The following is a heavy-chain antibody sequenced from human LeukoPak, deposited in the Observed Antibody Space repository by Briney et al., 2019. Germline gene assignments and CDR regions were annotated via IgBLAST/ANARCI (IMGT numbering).Heavy chain of an antibody. Sequence: PSETLSLTCTVSGGSVSSNNYYWGWIRQPPGKGLEWIGSIYHRGSTSYNSSLNSRVTISIDTSKNQFSLKLRSVTAADTAVYYCARHQGWLQWEYWGQGTLVTVSS. D-gene: IGHD5-24*01. CDR3: ARHQGWLQWEY. J-gene: IGHJ4*02. CDR1: GGSVSSNNYY. V-gene: IGHV4-39*07. CDR2: IYHRGST.